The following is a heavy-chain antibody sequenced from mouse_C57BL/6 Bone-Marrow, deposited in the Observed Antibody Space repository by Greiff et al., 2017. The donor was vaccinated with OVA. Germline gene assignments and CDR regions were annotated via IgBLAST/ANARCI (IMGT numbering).Heavy chain of an antibody. Sequence: VQLQQSGPGLVAPSQSLSITCTVSGFALTSYAISWVRQPPGKGLEWLGVIWTGGGTNYNSALKSRLSISKDNSKSQVFLKMNSLQTDDTARYYCARKTSRAYYWYFDVWGTGTTVTVSS. D-gene: IGHD3-3*01. CDR2: IWTGGGT. V-gene: IGHV2-9-1*01. CDR3: ARKTSRAYYWYFDV. J-gene: IGHJ1*03. CDR1: GFALTSYA.